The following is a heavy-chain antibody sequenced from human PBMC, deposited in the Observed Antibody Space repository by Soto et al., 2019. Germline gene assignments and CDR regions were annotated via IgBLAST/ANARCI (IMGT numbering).Heavy chain of an antibody. J-gene: IGHJ2*01. D-gene: IGHD4-17*01. CDR3: ARPADPDYGDYAWYFDL. CDR1: GGSISSSSYY. V-gene: IGHV4-39*01. CDR2: IYYSGST. Sequence: QLQLQESGPGLVKPSETLSLTCTVSGGSISSSSYYWGWIRQPPGKGLEWIGSIYYSGSTYYNPSLKSRVTISVDTSKNQFSLKLSSVTAADTAVYYCARPADPDYGDYAWYFDLWGRGTLVTVSS.